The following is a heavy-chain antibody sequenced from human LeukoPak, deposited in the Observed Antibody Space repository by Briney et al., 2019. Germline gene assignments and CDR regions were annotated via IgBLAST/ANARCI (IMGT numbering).Heavy chain of an antibody. CDR3: AKGHGDASGYYYFDS. V-gene: IGHV3-23*01. D-gene: IGHD3-22*01. CDR1: GFTFSSYG. J-gene: IGHJ4*02. Sequence: GGSLRLSCAASGFTFSSYGMSWVRQAPGKGLEWVSAISGGGGSTYYADSVKGRFTIFRDNYKNMLYLQMNSLRVEDTAVYYCAKGHGDASGYYYFDSWGQGTLVTVSS. CDR2: ISGGGGST.